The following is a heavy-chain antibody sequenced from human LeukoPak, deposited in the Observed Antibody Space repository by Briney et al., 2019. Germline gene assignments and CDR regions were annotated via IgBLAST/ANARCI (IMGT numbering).Heavy chain of an antibody. CDR1: GYTFTSYY. CDR2: INPSGYST. D-gene: IGHD3-10*01. J-gene: IGHJ5*02. V-gene: IGHV1-46*01. Sequence: ASVKVSCKASGYTFTSYYMHWVRQAPGQGLEWMGIINPSGYSTIYAQKLQGRVTMTTDTSTSTAYMELRSPRSDDTAVYYCARVGRYYYGSGSYYNSWFDPWGQGTLVTVSS. CDR3: ARVGRYYYGSGSYYNSWFDP.